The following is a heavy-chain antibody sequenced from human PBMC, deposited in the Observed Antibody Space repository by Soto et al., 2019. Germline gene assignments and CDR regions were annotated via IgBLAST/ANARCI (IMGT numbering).Heavy chain of an antibody. D-gene: IGHD3-3*01. CDR3: ATTTILGVGNIDY. CDR2: ISAYNGNT. V-gene: IGHV1-18*04. CDR1: GYAVTSYG. Sequence: GASVKVSCKASGYAVTSYGINWVRQAPGQGLEWMGWISAYNGNTIYAQKLQGRVTMTTDTSTSTAYMELRSLRSDDTAVYYCATTTILGVGNIDYWGKGSLVTVSS. J-gene: IGHJ4*02.